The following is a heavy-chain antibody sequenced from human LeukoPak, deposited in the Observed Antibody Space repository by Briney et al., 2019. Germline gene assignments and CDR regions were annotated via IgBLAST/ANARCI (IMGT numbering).Heavy chain of an antibody. V-gene: IGHV4-39*07. CDR1: GGSISSSSYY. J-gene: IGHJ3*02. Sequence: PSETLSLTCTVSGGSISSSSYYWGWIRQPPGKGLEWIGSIYYSGSTYYNPSLKSRVTISVDTSKNQFSLKLSSVTAADTAVYYCAADYGPDDAFDIWGQGTMVTVSS. D-gene: IGHD3-16*01. CDR3: AADYGPDDAFDI. CDR2: IYYSGST.